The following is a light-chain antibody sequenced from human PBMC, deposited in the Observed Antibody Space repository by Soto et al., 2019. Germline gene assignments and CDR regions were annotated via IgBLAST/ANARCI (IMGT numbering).Light chain of an antibody. CDR3: QSYDSSLSVV. CDR2: GNS. Sequence: QSVLTQPPSVSGHPGQRVTTSCTGSSSNIGAGYDVHWYQQLPGTAPKLLIYGNSNRPSGVPDRFSGSKSGTSASLAITGLQAEDEADYYCQSYDSSLSVVFGGGTKLTVL. V-gene: IGLV1-40*01. CDR1: SSNIGAGYD. J-gene: IGLJ2*01.